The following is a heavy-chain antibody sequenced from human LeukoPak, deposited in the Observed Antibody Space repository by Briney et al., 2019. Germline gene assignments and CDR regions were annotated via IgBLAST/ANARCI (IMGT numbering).Heavy chain of an antibody. CDR2: IIPIFGTA. J-gene: IGHJ4*02. Sequence: ASVKVSCKASGGTFSSYAISWVRQAPGQGLEWMGGIIPIFGTANYAQKFQGRVTITADESTSTAYMELSSLRPDDTAVYYCARDRGNYDSSDPLDYWGQGTLVTVSS. CDR3: ARDRGNYDSSDPLDY. D-gene: IGHD3-22*01. CDR1: GGTFSSYA. V-gene: IGHV1-69*13.